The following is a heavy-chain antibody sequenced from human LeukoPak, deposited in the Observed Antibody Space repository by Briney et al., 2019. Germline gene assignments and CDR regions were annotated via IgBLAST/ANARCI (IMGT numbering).Heavy chain of an antibody. D-gene: IGHD3-10*01. J-gene: IGHJ4*02. V-gene: IGHV3-23*01. Sequence: HPGGSLRLSCAASGFTFSSYGMSWVRQAPGKGLEWASAIGGRDGSTYYADSVKGRFTISRDNSKNTLYVQMNSLRAEDTAVYYCAKGHYYGSGSLDYWGQGTLVTVSS. CDR2: IGGRDGST. CDR3: AKGHYYGSGSLDY. CDR1: GFTFSSYG.